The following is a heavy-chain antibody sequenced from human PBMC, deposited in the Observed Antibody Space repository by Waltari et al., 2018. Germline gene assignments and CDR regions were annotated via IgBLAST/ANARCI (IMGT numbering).Heavy chain of an antibody. CDR3: ARSVNWGGAIGY. Sequence: QVQLQESGPGLVKPSQTLSLTCTVSGGSISSGSYYWSWIRQPAGKGLEWIGYIYTSGSTNYNPSLKSRVTISVDTSKNQFSLKLSSVTAADTAVYYCARSVNWGGAIGYWGQGTLVTVSS. V-gene: IGHV4-61*09. D-gene: IGHD7-27*01. CDR1: GGSISSGSYY. J-gene: IGHJ4*02. CDR2: IYTSGST.